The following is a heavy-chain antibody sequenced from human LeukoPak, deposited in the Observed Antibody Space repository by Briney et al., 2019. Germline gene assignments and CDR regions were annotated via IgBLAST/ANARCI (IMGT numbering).Heavy chain of an antibody. V-gene: IGHV3-21*01. D-gene: IGHD1-1*01. CDR3: ARDVFGTTGTTFDY. Sequence: GGSLRLSCAASGFTFSSYSMNWVRQAPGKGLEWVSSIYYADSVKGRFTISRDNAKNSLYLQMNSLRAEDTAVYYCARDVFGTTGTTFDYWGQGTLVTVSS. J-gene: IGHJ4*02. CDR2: I. CDR1: GFTFSSYS.